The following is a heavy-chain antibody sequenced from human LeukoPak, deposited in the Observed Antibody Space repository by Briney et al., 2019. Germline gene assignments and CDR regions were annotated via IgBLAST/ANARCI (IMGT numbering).Heavy chain of an antibody. J-gene: IGHJ4*02. V-gene: IGHV3-21*04. CDR2: ISSSSSYI. D-gene: IGHD3-22*01. CDR3: GYYDSSGYYYGRLRY. CDR1: GFTFSSYS. Sequence: GGSLRLSCAASGFTFSSYSMNWVRQAPGKGLEWVSSISSSSSYIYYADSVKGRFTISRDNSKNTLYLQMNSLRAEDTATYFCGYYDSSGYYYGRLRYWGQGTPVTVSS.